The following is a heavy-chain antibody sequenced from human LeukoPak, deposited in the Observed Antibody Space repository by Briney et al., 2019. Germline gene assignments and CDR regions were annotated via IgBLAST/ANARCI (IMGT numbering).Heavy chain of an antibody. V-gene: IGHV3-11*06. Sequence: GGSLRLSCAASGFTFSDYYMSWIRQAPGEGLEWVSYISSSSSYTNYADSVKGRFTISRDNAKNSLYLQMNSLRAEDTAVYYCARDRGDYYGSGSYYWDYWGQGTLVTVSS. J-gene: IGHJ4*02. CDR2: ISSSSSYT. CDR3: ARDRGDYYGSGSYYWDY. CDR1: GFTFSDYY. D-gene: IGHD3-10*01.